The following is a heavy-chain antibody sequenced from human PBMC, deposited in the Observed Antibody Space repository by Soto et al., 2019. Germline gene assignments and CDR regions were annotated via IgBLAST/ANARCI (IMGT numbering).Heavy chain of an antibody. V-gene: IGHV5-51*01. Sequence: GESLKISCKGSGYSFTSYWIGWVRQVPGKGLEWMGIIYPGDSDTRYSPSFQGQVTISADKSISTAYLQWSSLKASDTAMYYCARVTYYYDSSGYYRGSYYYYYGMDVWGQGTTVTVSS. D-gene: IGHD3-22*01. CDR3: ARVTYYYDSSGYYRGSYYYYYGMDV. J-gene: IGHJ6*02. CDR1: GYSFTSYW. CDR2: IYPGDSDT.